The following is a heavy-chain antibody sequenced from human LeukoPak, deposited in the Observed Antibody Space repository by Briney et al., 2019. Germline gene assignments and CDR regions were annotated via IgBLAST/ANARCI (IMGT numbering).Heavy chain of an antibody. Sequence: ASVKVSCKASGYTFTSYAIIWVRQAPGQGLEWMGWISANNGNTNYAQKLQGRGTMTTDTSTSTAYMELRTLTSDDTAVYYCARQIVGATNWFDPWGQGTLVTVSS. D-gene: IGHD1-26*01. CDR2: ISANNGNT. CDR3: ARQIVGATNWFDP. V-gene: IGHV1-18*01. CDR1: GYTFTSYA. J-gene: IGHJ5*02.